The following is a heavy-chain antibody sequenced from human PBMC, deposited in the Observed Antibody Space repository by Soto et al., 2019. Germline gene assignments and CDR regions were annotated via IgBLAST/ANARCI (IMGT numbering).Heavy chain of an antibody. Sequence: QVQLVESGGGVVQPGRSLRLSCAASGFTFSSYGMHWVRQAPGKGLEWVAVIWYDGSNKYYADSVKGRFTISRDNSKNTLYRQMHSLRAEDTAVYYCARDARGYSYGLDYWGQGTLVTVSS. V-gene: IGHV3-33*01. D-gene: IGHD5-18*01. CDR2: IWYDGSNK. J-gene: IGHJ4*02. CDR3: ARDARGYSYGLDY. CDR1: GFTFSSYG.